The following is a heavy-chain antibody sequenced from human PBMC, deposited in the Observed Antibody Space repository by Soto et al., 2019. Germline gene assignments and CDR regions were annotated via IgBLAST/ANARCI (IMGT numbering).Heavy chain of an antibody. CDR1: GFTFSSYA. J-gene: IGHJ6*02. CDR3: AKGSVILYFPRDGMDV. D-gene: IGHD2-8*01. Sequence: EVQLLESGGGLVQPGGSLRLSCAASGFTFSSYARSWVRQAPGKGLEWVSASSGSGGSTYYADSVKGRFTISRDNSKNTWYLQMHSLRAEDTAVYYCAKGSVILYFPRDGMDVWGRGTTVTVSS. V-gene: IGHV3-23*01. CDR2: SSGSGGST.